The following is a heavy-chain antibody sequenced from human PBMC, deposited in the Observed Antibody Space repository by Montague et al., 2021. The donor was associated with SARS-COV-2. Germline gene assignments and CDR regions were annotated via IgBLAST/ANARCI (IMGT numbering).Heavy chain of an antibody. D-gene: IGHD5-18*01. Sequence: SETLSLTCAVYGGSFSRFYWNWIRQPPGKGLEWIGEIYHSGSTNYNPSLNSRVTISVDTSKNQFSLKLTSVTAADTAVYYCARGAGEGYGYRLGSFDYWGQGTLVTVSS. CDR3: ARGAGEGYGYRLGSFDY. V-gene: IGHV4-34*01. CDR1: GGSFSRFY. J-gene: IGHJ4*02. CDR2: IYHSGST.